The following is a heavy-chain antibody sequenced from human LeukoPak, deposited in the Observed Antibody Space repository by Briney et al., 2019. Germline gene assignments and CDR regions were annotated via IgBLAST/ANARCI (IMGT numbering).Heavy chain of an antibody. CDR3: AKDSPSVTATPHDY. Sequence: GGSLRLSCAASGFTFGDYAMSWVRQAPGRGLDWVSTISSYGGSTYSADSVKGRFTISRDNSKNTLYLQMNSLRAEDTAVYFCAKDSPSVTATPHDYWGQGALVTVSS. D-gene: IGHD2-21*02. V-gene: IGHV3-23*01. CDR2: ISSYGGST. CDR1: GFTFGDYA. J-gene: IGHJ4*02.